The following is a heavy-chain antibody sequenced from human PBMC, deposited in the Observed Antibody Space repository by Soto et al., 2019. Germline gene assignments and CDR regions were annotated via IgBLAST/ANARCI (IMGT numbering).Heavy chain of an antibody. CDR3: VADRGYCHASVPYA. CDR1: GFAFSSYG. J-gene: IGHJ5*02. D-gene: IGHD5-18*01. CDR2: ISYDGSLQ. V-gene: IGHV3-30*03. Sequence: QAQLVESGGGVVQPGRSLRLSCAASGFAFSSYGMHWVRQAPGTGLEWVAVISYDGSLQHYADSVKGRFTISRDNSKIMVLMKSIHWRAEVTAVYCCVADRGYCHASVPYACGQGTRGSGSS.